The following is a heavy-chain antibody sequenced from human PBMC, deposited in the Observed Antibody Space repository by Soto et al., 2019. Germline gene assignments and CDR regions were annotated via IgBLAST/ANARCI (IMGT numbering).Heavy chain of an antibody. CDR3: ARTTDTAMVKLWDY. V-gene: IGHV4-31*02. Sequence: SETLSLTCTVSGGPISSGGYYWSWIRQHPGKGLEWIGYIYYSGSTYYNPSLKSRVTISVDTSKNQFSLKLSSVTAADTAVYYCARTTDTAMVKLWDYWGQGTLVTVSS. CDR2: IYYSGST. D-gene: IGHD5-18*01. J-gene: IGHJ4*02. CDR1: GGPISSGGYY.